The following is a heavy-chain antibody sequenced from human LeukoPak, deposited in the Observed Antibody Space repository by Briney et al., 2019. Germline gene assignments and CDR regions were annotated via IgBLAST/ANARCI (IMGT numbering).Heavy chain of an antibody. J-gene: IGHJ5*02. Sequence: GESLKISCKGSGYSFTSYWIGWVRQMPGKGLEWMGIIYPGDSDTRYSPSFQGQATISADKSISTAYLQWSSLKASDTAMYYCATTKLAYCGGDCYSGGWFDPWGQGTLVTVSS. CDR3: ATTKLAYCGGDCYSGGWFDP. CDR2: IYPGDSDT. CDR1: GYSFTSYW. V-gene: IGHV5-51*01. D-gene: IGHD2-21*02.